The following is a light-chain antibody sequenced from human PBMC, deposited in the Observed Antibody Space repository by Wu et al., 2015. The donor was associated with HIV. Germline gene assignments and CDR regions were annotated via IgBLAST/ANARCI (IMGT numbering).Light chain of an antibody. CDR2: DAS. J-gene: IGKJ2*01. V-gene: IGKV1D-13*01. CDR3: QQNRDYPLT. CDR1: QGVGSD. Sequence: IQMTQSPSTLSASVGDSVTITCRASQGVGSDLAWYQHKPGNSPKLLIYDASELESGVPSRFSGSGSGTNFTLTISSLQPEDFATYYCQQNRDYPLTFGPGTKVDIK.